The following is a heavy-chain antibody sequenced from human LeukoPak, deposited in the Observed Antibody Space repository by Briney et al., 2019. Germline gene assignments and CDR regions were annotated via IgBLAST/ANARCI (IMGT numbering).Heavy chain of an antibody. Sequence: ASVKVSFKASGYTFITYYMHWVRQAPGQGLEWMGIINPSGGSTSYAQKFRGRATMTGDTSTSTVYMELSSLRSEDTAVYYCARSRLLLDYWGQGTLVTVSS. V-gene: IGHV1-46*01. D-gene: IGHD2-21*02. CDR1: GYTFITYY. CDR2: INPSGGST. J-gene: IGHJ4*02. CDR3: ARSRLLLDY.